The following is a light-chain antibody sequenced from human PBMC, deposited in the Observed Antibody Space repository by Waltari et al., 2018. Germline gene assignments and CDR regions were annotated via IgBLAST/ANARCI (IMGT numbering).Light chain of an antibody. CDR3: QTWGTDTYVV. V-gene: IGLV4-69*02. J-gene: IGLJ2*01. CDR2: VNNDGSH. CDR1: SEPSNYD. Sequence: QLVLTPSPSASASLGASVKLTCTLTSEPSNYDIAWPPHQPQKGPRYLMNVNNDGSHIKGDGIPDRFSGSSSGAERYLTISSLQSEDEADYYCQTWGTDTYVVFGGGTKLTVL.